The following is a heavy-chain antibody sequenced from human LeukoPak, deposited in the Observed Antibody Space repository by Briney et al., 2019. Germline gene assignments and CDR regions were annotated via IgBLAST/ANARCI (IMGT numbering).Heavy chain of an antibody. Sequence: GSLRLSCSAFGFTFRRYYMDWVPQTPGKGLELLGNIKEDGSETYYVDSVKGRFTISRDNAKNSLYLQMSSLRAEDTAVYYCTRDENSAVPTFRFDHWGQGTLVTVSS. J-gene: IGHJ4*02. CDR3: TRDENSAVPTFRFDH. CDR2: IKEDGSET. D-gene: IGHD4-17*01. V-gene: IGHV3-7*01. CDR1: GFTFRRYY.